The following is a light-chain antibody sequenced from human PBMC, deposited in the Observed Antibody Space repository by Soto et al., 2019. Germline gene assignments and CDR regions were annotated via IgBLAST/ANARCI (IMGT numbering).Light chain of an antibody. Sequence: DIQMIQSPSSLSASVGDRVTITCQASQEISNYLNWYQQKPGKAPKLLIYDASNLERGVPSRFSRRGAGKDFTFPISSLQPEDFATYYCQQYDHLPRTLGRGTKVEIK. CDR2: DAS. CDR3: QQYDHLPRT. CDR1: QEISNY. V-gene: IGKV1-33*01. J-gene: IGKJ1*01.